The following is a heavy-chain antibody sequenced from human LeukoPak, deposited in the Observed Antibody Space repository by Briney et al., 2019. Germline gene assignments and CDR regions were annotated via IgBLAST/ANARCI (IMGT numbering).Heavy chain of an antibody. CDR2: IYYSGST. D-gene: IGHD6-6*01. Sequence: PSETLSLTCTVSGGSISSGDYYWSWIRQPPGKGLEWIGYIYYSGSTYYNPSLKSRVTISVDTSKNQFSLKLSSVTAADTAVYYCASRRGSSGFDYWGQGTLVTVSS. J-gene: IGHJ4*02. CDR1: GGSISSGDYY. CDR3: ASRRGSSGFDY. V-gene: IGHV4-30-4*01.